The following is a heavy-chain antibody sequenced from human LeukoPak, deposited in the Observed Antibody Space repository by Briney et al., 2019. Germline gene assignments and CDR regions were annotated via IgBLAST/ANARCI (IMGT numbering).Heavy chain of an antibody. V-gene: IGHV4-39*01. J-gene: IGHJ4*02. D-gene: IGHD5-18*01. CDR1: GGSLSSSSYY. CDR3: ARRPSYTAMVMFDY. Sequence: SETLSLTCTVSGGSLSSSSYYWGWIRQPPGKGLEWIGSIYYSGSTYYNPSLKSRVTISVDTAKNQFSLKLRSVTAADTAVYYCARRPSYTAMVMFDYWGQGTLVTVSS. CDR2: IYYSGST.